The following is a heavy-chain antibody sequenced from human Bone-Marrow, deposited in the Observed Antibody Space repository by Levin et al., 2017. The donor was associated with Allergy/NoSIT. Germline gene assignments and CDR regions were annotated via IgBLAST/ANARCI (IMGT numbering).Heavy chain of an antibody. CDR2: ISYSGTT. CDR1: GGSISAYY. CDR3: ARDFPPGDAAPRFDP. J-gene: IGHJ5*02. Sequence: KPSETLSLTCTVTGGSISAYYWSWIRQPPGKGLEWIGYISYSGTTNYNPSLRSRVSMSADTSKNQFSLRLKSVSAADTAVYYCARDFPPGDAAPRFDPWGQGTLVTVSS. V-gene: IGHV4-59*01. D-gene: IGHD3-10*01.